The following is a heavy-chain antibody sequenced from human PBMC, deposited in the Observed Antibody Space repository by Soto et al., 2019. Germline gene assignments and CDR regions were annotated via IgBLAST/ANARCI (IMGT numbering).Heavy chain of an antibody. Sequence: ASVKVSCKASGYTFTNYAMHWVRQAPGQRLEWMGWINVGSGNTKYSQKFQGRLTITRDTSANTAYMELSSLRSEDTAVYYCARDPESVIDYDFWSGYWFDPWGQGTLVTVSS. V-gene: IGHV1-3*01. J-gene: IGHJ5*02. CDR2: INVGSGNT. D-gene: IGHD3-3*01. CDR1: GYTFTNYA. CDR3: ARDPESVIDYDFWSGYWFDP.